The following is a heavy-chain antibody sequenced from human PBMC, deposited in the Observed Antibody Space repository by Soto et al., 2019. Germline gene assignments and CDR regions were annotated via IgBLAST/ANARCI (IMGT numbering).Heavy chain of an antibody. D-gene: IGHD3-10*01. Sequence: SETLSLTCTVSGGSISSYYWSWIRQPPGKGLEWIGYIYYSGSTNYNPSLKSRVTISVDTSKNQFSLKLSSVTAADTAVYYCARGSQYYGSGSRDYYYYYYMDVWGKGTTVTVSS. V-gene: IGHV4-59*01. CDR2: IYYSGST. CDR3: ARGSQYYGSGSRDYYYYYYMDV. CDR1: GGSISSYY. J-gene: IGHJ6*03.